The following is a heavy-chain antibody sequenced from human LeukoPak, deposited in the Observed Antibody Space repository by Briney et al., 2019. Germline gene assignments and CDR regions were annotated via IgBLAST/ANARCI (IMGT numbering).Heavy chain of an antibody. Sequence: GASVKVSCKASGYTFTSYYMHWVRQAPGQGLEWMGIINPSGGSTSYAQKFQGRVTMTRDTSTSTVYMELSSLRSEDTAVYYCARRISGWFGELFGYYYYYMDVWGKGTTVTISS. CDR2: INPSGGST. J-gene: IGHJ6*03. D-gene: IGHD3-10*01. CDR3: ARRISGWFGELFGYYYYYMDV. V-gene: IGHV1-46*01. CDR1: GYTFTSYY.